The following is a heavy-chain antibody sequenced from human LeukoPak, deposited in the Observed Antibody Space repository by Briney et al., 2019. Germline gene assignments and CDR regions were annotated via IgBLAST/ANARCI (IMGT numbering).Heavy chain of an antibody. V-gene: IGHV3-21*01. D-gene: IGHD3-22*01. CDR3: ARDPRDCDSSGNY. J-gene: IGHJ4*02. CDR2: ISSSSTYS. Sequence: KPGGSLRLSCAASGFTFSSYSMSWVRQAPGKGLEWVSSISSSSTYSYYADSVKGRFTISRDNAKNTLYLQMNSLRAEDTAVFYCARDPRDCDSSGNYWDQRTVAIVSS. CDR1: GFTFSSYS.